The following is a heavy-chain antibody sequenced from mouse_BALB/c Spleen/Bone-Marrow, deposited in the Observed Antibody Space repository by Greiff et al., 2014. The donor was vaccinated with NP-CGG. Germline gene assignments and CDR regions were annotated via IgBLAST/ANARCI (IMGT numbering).Heavy chain of an antibody. J-gene: IGHJ3*01. Sequence: QVQLQQSGPELVKPGASVKISCKASGYAFSSSWMNWVKQRPGQGLEWIGRIYPGDGNTNYNGKFKGKATLTADKSSTTAYMQFSSLTSVDSAVYFCALYDYDGLSWFAYWGQGTLVTVSA. V-gene: IGHV1-82*01. CDR3: ALYDYDGLSWFAY. D-gene: IGHD2-4*01. CDR1: GYAFSSSW. CDR2: IYPGDGNT.